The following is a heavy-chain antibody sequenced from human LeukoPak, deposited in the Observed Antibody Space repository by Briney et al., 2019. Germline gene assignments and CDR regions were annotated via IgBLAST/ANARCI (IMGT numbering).Heavy chain of an antibody. V-gene: IGHV3-30*18. J-gene: IGHJ4*02. CDR3: AKVSSGGWFPHY. D-gene: IGHD6-19*01. CDR2: ISYDGSNK. CDR1: GFTFSSYG. Sequence: PGRSLRLSCAASGFTFSSYGMHWVRQAPGKGLEWVAVISYDGSNKYYADSVKGRFTISRDNSKNTLYLQMNSLRAEDTAVYYCAKVSSGGWFPHYWGQGTLVTVSS.